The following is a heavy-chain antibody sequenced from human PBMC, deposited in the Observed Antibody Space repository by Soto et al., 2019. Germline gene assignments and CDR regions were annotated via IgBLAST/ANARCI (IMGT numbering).Heavy chain of an antibody. V-gene: IGHV3-23*01. CDR1: GFTFSSYA. Sequence: EVQLLESGGGLVQPGGSLRLSCAASGFTFSSYALSWVRQAPGKGLEWVSIISGSGGSTFYADSVKGRCTISRDNSKNTLYLQMNHLRAADTAVYYCAKHFDSGCPDYWGQGTLVTVSS. J-gene: IGHJ4*02. CDR2: ISGSGGST. CDR3: AKHFDSGCPDY. D-gene: IGHD6-19*01.